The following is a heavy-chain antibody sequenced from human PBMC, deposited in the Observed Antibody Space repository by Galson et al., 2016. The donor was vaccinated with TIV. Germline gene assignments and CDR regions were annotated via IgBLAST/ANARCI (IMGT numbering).Heavy chain of an antibody. D-gene: IGHD5-18*01. V-gene: IGHV3-9*01. CDR1: GFTFEEYG. CDR2: ISSNSISR. Sequence: SLRLSCAASGFTFEEYGMHWVRQTPGKGLEWVAGISSNSISRGYADSVKGRFTIFRDNAKKSLNLQMNSLRGDDTALDYCAKGRGYSYGSPQDYYYGFDVWGQGTTLTVSS. CDR3: AKGRGYSYGSPQDYYYGFDV. J-gene: IGHJ6*02.